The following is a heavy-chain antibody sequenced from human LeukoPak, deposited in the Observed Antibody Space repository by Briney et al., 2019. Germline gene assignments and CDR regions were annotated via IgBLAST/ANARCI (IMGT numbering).Heavy chain of an antibody. J-gene: IGHJ6*03. V-gene: IGHV4-59*01. CDR1: GGSISSYY. D-gene: IGHD5-18*01. Sequence: PSETLSLTCTVSGGSISSYYWSWLRQPPGKGLEWIGYIYYSGSTNYNPSLKSRVTISVDTSKNQFSLKLSSVTAADTVVYYCARDRAVRDRGYSYGTPYYYYYMDVWGKGTTVTVSS. CDR2: IYYSGST. CDR3: ARDRAVRDRGYSYGTPYYYYYMDV.